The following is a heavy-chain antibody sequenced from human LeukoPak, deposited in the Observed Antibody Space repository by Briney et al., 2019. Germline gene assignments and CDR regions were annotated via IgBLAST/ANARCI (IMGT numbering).Heavy chain of an antibody. V-gene: IGHV1-2*04. CDR1: GYTFTGYY. CDR2: INPNSGGT. CDR3: ARDSGYSGYDFAFDI. D-gene: IGHD5-12*01. Sequence: ASVKVSCKTSGYTFTGYYMHWVRQAPGKGLEWRGWINPNSGGTNYAQKYQGWVTMTRDTSISTAYMELSRLRSDDTAVYYCARDSGYSGYDFAFDIWGQGTMVTVSS. J-gene: IGHJ3*02.